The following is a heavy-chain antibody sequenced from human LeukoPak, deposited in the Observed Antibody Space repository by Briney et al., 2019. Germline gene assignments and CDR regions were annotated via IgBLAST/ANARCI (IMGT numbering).Heavy chain of an antibody. CDR3: VRDSGGDAYNDYFDS. CDR1: GFSFNTYA. Sequence: GGSLRLSCAASGFSFNTYAMHWARQAPGKGLEYVSAISSNGDSTYYANSVKGRFTISRDNSKKTLFLQMGSLRAEDMAVYYRVRDSGGDAYNDYFDSWGQGTLVTVSS. V-gene: IGHV3-64*01. D-gene: IGHD5-24*01. J-gene: IGHJ4*02. CDR2: ISSNGDST.